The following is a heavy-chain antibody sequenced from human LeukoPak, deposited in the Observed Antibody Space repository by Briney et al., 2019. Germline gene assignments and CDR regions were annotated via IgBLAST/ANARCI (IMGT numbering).Heavy chain of an antibody. CDR3: ARAKVGGSYSPDYYYYYMDV. J-gene: IGHJ6*03. Sequence: ASVKVSCKASGYTFTCYDINWVPQATGQGLEWMGWMNPNSGNTGYAQKFQGRVAITRNTSISTAYMELSSLRSEDTAVYYCARAKVGGSYSPDYYYYYMDVWGKGTTVTVSS. CDR2: MNPNSGNT. D-gene: IGHD3-10*01. V-gene: IGHV1-8*01. CDR1: GYTFTCYD.